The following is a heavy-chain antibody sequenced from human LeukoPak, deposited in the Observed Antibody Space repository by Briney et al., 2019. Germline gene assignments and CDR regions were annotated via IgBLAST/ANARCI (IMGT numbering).Heavy chain of an antibody. CDR3: ATVRSPFSGSYPGYFDY. CDR2: ISGTSGHI. Sequence: PGGSLRLSCAASGFTFSSYSMNWVRQAPGKGLEWVSYISGTSGHIYYADSVKGRITISRDNAKNSLYLQMNSLRAEDTAVYYCATVRSPFSGSYPGYFDYWGQGTRVTVSS. V-gene: IGHV3-21*01. D-gene: IGHD1-26*01. J-gene: IGHJ4*02. CDR1: GFTFSSYS.